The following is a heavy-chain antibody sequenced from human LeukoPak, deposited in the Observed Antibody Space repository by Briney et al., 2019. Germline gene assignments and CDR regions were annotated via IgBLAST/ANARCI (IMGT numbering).Heavy chain of an antibody. D-gene: IGHD3-10*01. J-gene: IGHJ6*03. Sequence: PSETLSLTCTVSGGSISSYYWSWIRQPPGKGLEWIGEINHSGSTNYNPSLKSRVTISVDTSKNQFSLKLSSVTAADTAVYYCARVRGNYYGYYMDVWGKGTTVTVSS. CDR3: ARVRGNYYGYYMDV. CDR2: INHSGST. CDR1: GGSISSYY. V-gene: IGHV4-34*01.